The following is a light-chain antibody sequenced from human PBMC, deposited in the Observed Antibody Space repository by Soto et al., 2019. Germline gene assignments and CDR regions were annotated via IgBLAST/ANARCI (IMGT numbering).Light chain of an antibody. CDR3: AAWDDSLNGVV. J-gene: IGLJ2*01. V-gene: IGLV1-44*01. Sequence: QSLLTQPPSSSGTPGQRVTNSCSGSSSNIGSNTVNWYQQLPGTAPKLLIYSNDQRPSGVPDRFSGYKSGTSASLAISGLQSEDEADYYCAAWDDSLNGVVFGGGTKLTVL. CDR1: SSNIGSNT. CDR2: SND.